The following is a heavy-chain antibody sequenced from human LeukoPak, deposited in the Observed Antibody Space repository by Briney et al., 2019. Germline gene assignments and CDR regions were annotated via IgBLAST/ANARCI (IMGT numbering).Heavy chain of an antibody. Sequence: SETLSLTCSVSGGSISSSSYYWGWIRQPPGKGLEWIGSIYYSGSTHYNPSLKSRVTISVDTPKNQFSLKLSSVTAADTAVYYCARVGGADYYDNSGYFDFWGQGTLVTVSS. V-gene: IGHV4-39*07. CDR3: ARVGGADYYDNSGYFDF. CDR1: GGSISSSSYY. D-gene: IGHD3-22*01. CDR2: IYYSGST. J-gene: IGHJ4*02.